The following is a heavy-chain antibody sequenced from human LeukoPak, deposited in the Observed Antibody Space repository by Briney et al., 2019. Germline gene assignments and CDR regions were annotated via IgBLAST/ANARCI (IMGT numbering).Heavy chain of an antibody. CDR1: GFTFTTYW. V-gene: IGHV3-74*01. D-gene: IGHD5-24*01. CDR3: ARVMADSDNWFDP. J-gene: IGHJ5*02. Sequence: GGSLRLSCAASGFTFTTYWMHWVRQAPGKGLVWVSRINTDGSRTNNADSVKGRFIISRDNTKNTLFLQMNSLRAEDTGVYYCARVMADSDNWFDPWGQGTLVTVSS. CDR2: INTDGSRT.